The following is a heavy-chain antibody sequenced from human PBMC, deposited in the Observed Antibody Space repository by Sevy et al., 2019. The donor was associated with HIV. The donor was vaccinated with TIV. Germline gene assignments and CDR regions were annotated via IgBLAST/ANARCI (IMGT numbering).Heavy chain of an antibody. J-gene: IGHJ4*02. D-gene: IGHD1-26*01. CDR3: AGENAWGRGYS. CDR1: GGSITSLY. CDR2: IYYNGHI. Sequence: SETLSLTCTVSGGSITSLYWNWIRQPPGKGLEWIANIYYNGHINYNPSLTSRVTLSLDTSKNQFSLRTGSVTAADTAMYYCAGENAWGRGYSWGQGTLVTVSS. V-gene: IGHV4-59*08.